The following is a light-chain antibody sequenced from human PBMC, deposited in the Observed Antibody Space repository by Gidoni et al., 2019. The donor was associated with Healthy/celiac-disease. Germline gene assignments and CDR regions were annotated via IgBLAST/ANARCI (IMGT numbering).Light chain of an antibody. CDR2: AAS. CDR3: QQLNSYPLLT. J-gene: IGKJ4*01. CDR1: QGISSS. Sequence: IQLTQSPSFLSASVGDRVTITCRASQGISSSLAWYQQKPGKAPKLLIYAASTLQSGVPSRFSGSGSGTEFTLTISSLQPEDCATYYCQQLNSYPLLTFGGGTKVEIK. V-gene: IGKV1-9*01.